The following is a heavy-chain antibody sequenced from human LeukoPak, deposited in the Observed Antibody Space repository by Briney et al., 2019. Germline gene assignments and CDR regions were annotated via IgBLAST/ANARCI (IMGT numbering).Heavy chain of an antibody. CDR1: GGSISGYY. J-gene: IGHJ3*02. Sequence: SETPSLTCSVSGGSISGYYWGWIRQPPGKGLEWIAYIYYSGSSNYNPSLKSRVTISVDTSENQFSLKLNSVTAADTAVYHCARYTSGGGAFDIWGQGTMVTVSS. D-gene: IGHD1-1*01. CDR2: IYYSGSS. CDR3: ARYTSGGGAFDI. V-gene: IGHV4-59*01.